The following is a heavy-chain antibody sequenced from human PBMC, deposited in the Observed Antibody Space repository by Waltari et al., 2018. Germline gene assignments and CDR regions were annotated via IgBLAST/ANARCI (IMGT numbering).Heavy chain of an antibody. CDR2: ISWDGGST. Sequence: EVQLVESGGVVVQPGGSLRLSCAASGFTFDDYTMHWVRQAPGKGLEWVSLISWDGGSTYYADSVKGRFTISRDNSKNSLYLQMNSLRTEDTALYYCAKGREELLYYYGMDVWGQGTTVTVSS. V-gene: IGHV3-43*01. J-gene: IGHJ6*02. D-gene: IGHD1-26*01. CDR3: AKGREELLYYYGMDV. CDR1: GFTFDDYT.